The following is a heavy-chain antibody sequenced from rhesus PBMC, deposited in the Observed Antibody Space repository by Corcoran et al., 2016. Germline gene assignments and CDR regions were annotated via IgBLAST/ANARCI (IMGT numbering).Heavy chain of an antibody. CDR1: GFTFSGYE. J-gene: IGHJ6*01. V-gene: IGHV3-115*02. CDR3: ARRYSWNNFYGLDS. D-gene: IGHD1-20*01. Sequence: EVQLAESGGGLVQPGGSLRLSCAASGFTFSGYEMHWVRQAPGKGLESVSVIGVDSSYTHYVDSVKGRFTISRDNAKNSLSLQMNSLRADDTAVYYCARRYSWNNFYGLDSWGQGVVVTVSS. CDR2: IGVDSSYT.